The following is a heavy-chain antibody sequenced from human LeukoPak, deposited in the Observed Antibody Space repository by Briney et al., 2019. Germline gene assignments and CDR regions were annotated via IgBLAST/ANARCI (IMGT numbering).Heavy chain of an antibody. J-gene: IGHJ6*03. CDR2: INPNSGGT. V-gene: IGHV1-2*02. CDR1: GYTFTGYY. CDR3: ARVYDDYGTTYYMDV. D-gene: IGHD4-17*01. Sequence: GASVTVSCKASGYTFTGYYMHWVRQAPGQGLEWMGWINPNSGGTNYAQKFQGRVTMTRDTSISTAYMELSRLRSDDTAVYYCARVYDDYGTTYYMDVWGKGTTVTVSS.